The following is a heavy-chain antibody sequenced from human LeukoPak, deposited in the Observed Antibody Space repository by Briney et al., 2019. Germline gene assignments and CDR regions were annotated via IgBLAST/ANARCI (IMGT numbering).Heavy chain of an antibody. J-gene: IGHJ4*02. CDR1: GGSISSSSYY. Sequence: KPSETLSLTCTVSGGSISSSSYYWGWIRQPPGKGLEWIGSIYYSGSTYYNPSLKSRVTISVDTSKNQFSLELSSVTAADTAVYYCAREAYYYDSSGMVDYWGQGTLVTVSS. V-gene: IGHV4-39*07. CDR2: IYYSGST. D-gene: IGHD3-22*01. CDR3: AREAYYYDSSGMVDY.